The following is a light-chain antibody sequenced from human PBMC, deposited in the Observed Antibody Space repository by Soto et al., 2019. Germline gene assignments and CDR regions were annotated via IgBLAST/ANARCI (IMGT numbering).Light chain of an antibody. V-gene: IGLV2-14*01. Sequence: QPALTQPASVSGSPGQSITISCTGTSTDVGGYNYVSWYQQHPGKAPKLMISEVSNRPSGVSNRFSGSKSGNTASLTISGLQAEDEADYYCSSYTGSSTLVFGTGTKVTVL. CDR2: EVS. CDR1: STDVGGYNY. J-gene: IGLJ1*01. CDR3: SSYTGSSTLV.